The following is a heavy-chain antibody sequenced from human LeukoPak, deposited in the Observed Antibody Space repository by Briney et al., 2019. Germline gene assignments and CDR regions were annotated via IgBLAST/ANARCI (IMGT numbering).Heavy chain of an antibody. D-gene: IGHD5-12*01. Sequence: SETLSLTCTVSGGSISSSSYYWGWIRQPPGKGLEWIGSIYYSGSTYYNPSLKSRVTISVDTSKNQFSLKLRPVTAADTAVYYCARGASIVATKIDYWGQGTLVTVSS. CDR3: ARGASIVATKIDY. CDR1: GGSISSSSYY. J-gene: IGHJ4*02. V-gene: IGHV4-39*07. CDR2: IYYSGST.